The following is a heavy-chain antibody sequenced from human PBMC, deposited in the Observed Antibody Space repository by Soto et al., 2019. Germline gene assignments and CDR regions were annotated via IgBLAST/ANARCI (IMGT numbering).Heavy chain of an antibody. V-gene: IGHV3-21*01. CDR3: ARGRSINTNMDY. Sequence: EVQLVESGGGLVKPGGSLRLSCAASGFTFSTYSMNWVRQAPGKGLEWVASISSSRGYICYADSVKGRFTISRDNAKNSLFRQMDSLRAVDTAVYYCARGRSINTNMDYWGQGTLVTVSS. J-gene: IGHJ4*02. D-gene: IGHD2-2*01. CDR2: ISSSRGYI. CDR1: GFTFSTYS.